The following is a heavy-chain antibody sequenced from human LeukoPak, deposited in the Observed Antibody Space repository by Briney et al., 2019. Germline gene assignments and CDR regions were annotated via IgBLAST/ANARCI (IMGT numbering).Heavy chain of an antibody. J-gene: IGHJ4*02. CDR2: IWYDGTNT. D-gene: IGHD3-10*01. CDR1: GFTFSSYG. CDR3: ARDRGGHFDY. V-gene: IGHV3-33*01. Sequence: GGSLRLSCAASGFTFSSYGSHWVRQAPGKGLEWVALIWYDGTNTYYGESVKGRFTISRDNSKNTLYLQMNSLRAEDTAVYYCARDRGGHFDYWGQGTLVTVSS.